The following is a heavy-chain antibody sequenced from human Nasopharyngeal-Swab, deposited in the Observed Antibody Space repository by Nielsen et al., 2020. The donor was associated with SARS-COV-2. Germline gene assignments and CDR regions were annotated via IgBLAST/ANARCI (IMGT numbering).Heavy chain of an antibody. Sequence: ASVKVSCKASGYTFTSYGISWVRQAPGQGLEWMGWISAYNGNTNYAQKLQGRVTMTTDTSTSTAYMELRSLRSAYTAVYYCARDDSSNYDFWSGYYTSFDYWGQGTLVTVSS. V-gene: IGHV1-18*01. D-gene: IGHD3-3*01. CDR3: ARDDSSNYDFWSGYYTSFDY. CDR1: GYTFTSYG. CDR2: ISAYNGNT. J-gene: IGHJ4*02.